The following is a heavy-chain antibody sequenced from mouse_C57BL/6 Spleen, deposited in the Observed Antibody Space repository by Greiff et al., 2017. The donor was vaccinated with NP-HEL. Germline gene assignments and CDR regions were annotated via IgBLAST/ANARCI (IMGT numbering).Heavy chain of an antibody. CDR3: ARSGLRYAWFAD. Sequence: QVQLQQSGAELVRPGTSVKVSCKASGYAFTNYLIEWVKQRPGQGLEWIGVINPGSGGTNYNEKFKGKATLTADKSSSTAYMQLSSLTSEDSAVYFCARSGLRYAWFADWGKGTPVTVSA. V-gene: IGHV1-54*01. CDR1: GYAFTNYL. J-gene: IGHJ3*01. D-gene: IGHD1-1*01. CDR2: INPGSGGT.